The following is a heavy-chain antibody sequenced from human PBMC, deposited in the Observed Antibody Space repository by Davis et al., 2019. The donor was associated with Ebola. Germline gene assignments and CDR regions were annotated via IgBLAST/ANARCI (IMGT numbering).Heavy chain of an antibody. J-gene: IGHJ4*02. CDR1: GGSISSYY. Sequence: MPGGSLRLSCTVSGGSISSYYWSWIRQPPGKGLEWIGYIYYSGSTNYNPSLKSRVTISVDTSKNQFSLKLSSVTAADTAVYYCARHEAAVGTFDYWGQGTLVTVSS. V-gene: IGHV4-59*08. CDR2: IYYSGST. CDR3: ARHEAAVGTFDY. D-gene: IGHD6-13*01.